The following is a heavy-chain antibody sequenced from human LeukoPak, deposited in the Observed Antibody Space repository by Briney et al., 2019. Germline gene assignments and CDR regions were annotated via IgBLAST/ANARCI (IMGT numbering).Heavy chain of an antibody. V-gene: IGHV4-4*02. D-gene: IGHD6-13*01. CDR3: ARDARGAAAADDPFDI. CDR2: FYHSGST. J-gene: IGHJ3*02. CDR1: GGSISSSNW. Sequence: SETLSLTCAVSGGSISSSNWWSWVRQPPGKGLEWIGEFYHSGSTNYNPSLKSRVTISVDKSKNQFSLKLSSVTAADTAVYYCARDARGAAAADDPFDIWGQGTMVTVSS.